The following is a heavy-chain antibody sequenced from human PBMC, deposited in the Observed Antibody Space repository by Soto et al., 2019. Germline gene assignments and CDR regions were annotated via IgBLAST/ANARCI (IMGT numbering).Heavy chain of an antibody. Sequence: EVQLLESGGGLVQPGGSLRLYCAASGFTFSSYAMSWVRQAPGKGLEWVSAISGSGGSTYYADSVNGRFTISRDNSKYTLYLQMNSLRAEDTAVYYCAKDVGFSHSDPWGQGTLVTVSS. CDR3: AKDVGFSHSDP. V-gene: IGHV3-23*01. CDR2: ISGSGGST. J-gene: IGHJ5*02. CDR1: GFTFSSYA. D-gene: IGHD1-26*01.